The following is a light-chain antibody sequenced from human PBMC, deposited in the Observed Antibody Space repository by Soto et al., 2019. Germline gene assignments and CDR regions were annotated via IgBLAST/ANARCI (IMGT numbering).Light chain of an antibody. CDR2: YIS. J-gene: IGKJ1*01. CDR1: QYVGSR. Sequence: EIVLTQSPATLSSSPGETATLSCRASQYVGSRLAWYQHKPGQAPRLLIYYISKRATGIPARFSGSGSGTDFTLTISSLAPDDFAIYDCHQRQSWPRTCGQGTKVEIK. V-gene: IGKV3-11*01. CDR3: HQRQSWPRT.